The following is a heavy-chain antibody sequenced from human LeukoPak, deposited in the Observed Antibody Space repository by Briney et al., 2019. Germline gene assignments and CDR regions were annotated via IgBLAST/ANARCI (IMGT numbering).Heavy chain of an antibody. Sequence: GESLKISCKGSGYSFTSYWIGWVRQMPGKGLEWMGIIYPGDSDTRYSPSFQGQVTISADKSISTAYLQWSSLKASDTAMYYCARHPYGSGSYGAHFDYWGQGTLVTVSS. CDR2: IYPGDSDT. J-gene: IGHJ4*02. V-gene: IGHV5-51*01. D-gene: IGHD3-10*01. CDR3: ARHPYGSGSYGAHFDY. CDR1: GYSFTSYW.